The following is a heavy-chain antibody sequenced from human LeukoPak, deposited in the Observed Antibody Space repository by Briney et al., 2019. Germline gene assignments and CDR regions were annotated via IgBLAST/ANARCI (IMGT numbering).Heavy chain of an antibody. CDR2: IYYTGTT. CDR1: GGSISSSLYH. D-gene: IGHD3/OR15-3a*01. CDR3: ARQEIGLRSFDP. J-gene: IGHJ5*02. Sequence: SETLSLTCTVSGGSISSSLYHWGWVRQSPGKNLEWLGSIYYTGTTHYNPSLKSRVTISVDTSKNQFSLNLSSVTAADTAVYYCARQEIGLRSFDPWGQGTLVTVSS. V-gene: IGHV4-39*01.